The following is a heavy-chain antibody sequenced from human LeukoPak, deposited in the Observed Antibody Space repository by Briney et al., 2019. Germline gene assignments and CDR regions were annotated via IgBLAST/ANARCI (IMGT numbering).Heavy chain of an antibody. J-gene: IGHJ6*01. CDR3: ARAGITIFGVAHSYSYYGMHV. CDR1: GGTFSSYA. D-gene: IGHD3-3*01. Sequence: SVKVSCKASGGTFSSYAISWVRQAPGQGLEWMGGIIPIFGTANYAQKFQGRVRTTEAASTSTDYLELSSLTSADTAVYYCARAGITIFGVAHSYSYYGMHVWGQGTTVTVSS. V-gene: IGHV1-69*13. CDR2: IIPIFGTA.